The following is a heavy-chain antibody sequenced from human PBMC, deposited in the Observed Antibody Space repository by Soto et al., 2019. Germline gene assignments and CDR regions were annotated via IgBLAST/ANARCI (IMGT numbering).Heavy chain of an antibody. Sequence: SETLSLTCSVSGVSVIRGEYYWIWIRQHPGKGLEWIGFLHYSGSTFYNPSLKSRVTISVDTSKNQFSLKLSSVTAADTAVYYCARSIAVAAPADYWGQGTLVTVSS. D-gene: IGHD6-19*01. CDR3: ARSIAVAAPADY. V-gene: IGHV4-31*03. CDR2: LHYSGST. J-gene: IGHJ4*02. CDR1: GVSVIRGEYY.